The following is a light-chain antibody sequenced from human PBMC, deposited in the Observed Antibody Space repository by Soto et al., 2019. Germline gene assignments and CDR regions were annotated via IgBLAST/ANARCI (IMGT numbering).Light chain of an antibody. V-gene: IGLV2-8*01. J-gene: IGLJ2*01. CDR2: EVT. CDR3: FSFAGSTVF. CDR1: SSDIGAYNY. Sequence: HSALTQPPSASGSPGQSVIISCTGTSSDIGAYNYVSWYQQHPGKAPKLIILEVTKRPSGVPDRFSGSKSGNTASLTVSGLQAEDEADYYCFSFAGSTVFFGGGTKLTVL.